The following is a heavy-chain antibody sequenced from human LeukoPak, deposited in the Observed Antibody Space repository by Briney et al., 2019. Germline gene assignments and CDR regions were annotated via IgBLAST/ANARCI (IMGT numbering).Heavy chain of an antibody. Sequence: PSETLSLTCTVSGGSISSYYWSWIRQPPGKGLEWIGYIYYSGSTNYNPSLKSRVTISVDTSKNQFSLKLSSVTAADTAVYYCAKGPGAFDYWGQGTLVTVSS. CDR3: AKGPGAFDY. J-gene: IGHJ4*02. CDR1: GGSISSYY. CDR2: IYYSGST. V-gene: IGHV4-59*01.